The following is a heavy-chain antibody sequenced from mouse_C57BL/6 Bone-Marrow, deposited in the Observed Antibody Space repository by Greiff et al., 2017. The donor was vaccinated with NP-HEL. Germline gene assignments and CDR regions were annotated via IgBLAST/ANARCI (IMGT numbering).Heavy chain of an antibody. CDR3: ASPYGSSPWYFDV. CDR1: GYTFTSYW. CDR2: IDPNSGGT. Sequence: QVQLQQPGAELVKPGASVKLSCKASGYTFTSYWMHWVKQRPGRGLEWIGRIDPNSGGTKYNEKFKSKATLTVDKPSSTAYMQLSSLTSEDSAVYYCASPYGSSPWYFDVWGTGTTVTVSS. J-gene: IGHJ1*03. V-gene: IGHV1-72*01. D-gene: IGHD1-1*01.